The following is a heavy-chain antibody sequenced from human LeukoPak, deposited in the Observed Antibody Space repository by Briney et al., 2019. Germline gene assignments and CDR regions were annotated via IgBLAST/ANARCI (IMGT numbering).Heavy chain of an antibody. CDR3: ARGGYSWFDP. CDR1: GFTFSSYS. CDR2: ISSSSSTI. Sequence: GGSLRLSCAASGFTFSSYSMNWVRQAPGKGLEWVSYISSSSSTIYYADSVKGRFTISRDNAKNSLYLQMNSLRAEDTAVYYCARGGYSWFDPWGQGTLVTVSS. D-gene: IGHD6-25*01. J-gene: IGHJ5*02. V-gene: IGHV3-48*04.